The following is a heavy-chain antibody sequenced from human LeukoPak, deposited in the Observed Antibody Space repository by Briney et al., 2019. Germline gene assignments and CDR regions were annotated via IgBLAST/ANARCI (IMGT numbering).Heavy chain of an antibody. V-gene: IGHV1-2*06. CDR2: INPTTGDT. Sequence: GASVKVSCKASGYTFIDYYIHWVRQAPGQGLEWMGRINPTTGDTDYAQKFQGKVSMTRDTFISTAYMDVSRLRSDDTAVYYCATLGEDNSDTPFDYWGQGTLVTVSS. CDR3: ATLGEDNSDTPFDY. CDR1: GYTFIDYY. D-gene: IGHD3-16*01. J-gene: IGHJ4*02.